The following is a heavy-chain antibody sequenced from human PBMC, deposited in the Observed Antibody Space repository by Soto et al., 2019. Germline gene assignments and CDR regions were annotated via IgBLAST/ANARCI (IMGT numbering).Heavy chain of an antibody. J-gene: IGHJ4*02. CDR3: VRRIGSSYGPFDY. CDR1: GFTFSSYA. V-gene: IGHV3-64D*06. Sequence: GGSLRLSCSASGFTFSSYAMHWVRQAPGKGLEYVSAISSNGGSTYYADSVKGRFTISRDNSKNTLYLQMSSLRAEDTAVYYCVRRIGSSYGPFDYWGQGTLVFVSS. CDR2: ISSNGGST. D-gene: IGHD5-18*01.